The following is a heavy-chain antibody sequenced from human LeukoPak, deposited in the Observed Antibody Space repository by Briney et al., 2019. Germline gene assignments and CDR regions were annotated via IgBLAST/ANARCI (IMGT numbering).Heavy chain of an antibody. CDR1: GFTFSSYA. Sequence: PGRCLRLACAASGFTFSSYAMQSVRQAPGKGLEWVAVISDDGSNKYYADSVKGRFTVSRDNSKNTLYLQMNSLRAEDTALYYCARGRYYYDSSGYHRGYYFDYWRQGTLVTVSS. V-gene: IGHV3-30-3*01. D-gene: IGHD3-22*01. CDR3: ARGRYYYDSSGYHRGYYFDY. CDR2: ISDDGSNK. J-gene: IGHJ4*02.